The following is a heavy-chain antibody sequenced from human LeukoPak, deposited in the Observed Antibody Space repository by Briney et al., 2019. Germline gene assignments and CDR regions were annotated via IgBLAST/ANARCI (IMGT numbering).Heavy chain of an antibody. J-gene: IGHJ4*02. V-gene: IGHV1-2*02. Sequence: ASVKVSCKASGYTFTGYYMHWVRQAPGQGLEWMGWINPNSGGTNYAQKFQGRVTMTRDTSISTAYMELSRLRAEDTAVYYCARDSTLWFGEGYFDYWGQGTLVTVSS. CDR3: ARDSTLWFGEGYFDY. CDR1: GYTFTGYY. CDR2: INPNSGGT. D-gene: IGHD3-10*01.